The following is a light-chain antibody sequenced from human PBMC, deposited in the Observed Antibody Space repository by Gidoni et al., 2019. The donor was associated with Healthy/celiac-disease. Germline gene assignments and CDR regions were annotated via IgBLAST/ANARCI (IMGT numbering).Light chain of an antibody. CDR3: QQYNNWPFT. CDR1: KSVSSN. V-gene: IGKV3-15*01. J-gene: IGKJ3*01. Sequence: EIVMTQSPATLSVSPGERATLSCRASKSVSSNLAWYQQKPGQAPRLLIDGASTRATGIPARFSGSGSGTEFTLTISSLQSEDFAVYYCQQYNNWPFTFGPGTKVDIK. CDR2: GAS.